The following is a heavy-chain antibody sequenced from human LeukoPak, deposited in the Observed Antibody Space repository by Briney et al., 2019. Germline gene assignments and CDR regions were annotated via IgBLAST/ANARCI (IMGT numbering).Heavy chain of an antibody. J-gene: IGHJ6*04. D-gene: IGHD3-10*02. CDR1: GFTFTNNF. V-gene: IGHV3-7*01. CDR3: AELGITMIGGV. Sequence: PGGSLRLSCAASGFTFTNNFMSWVRQVPGKGREWVANIKQDGSETTYGDSVGGRFTIFRDNAKDSVYLQMNSLRAEGSATYYCAELGITMIGGVWGKGTTVTISS. CDR2: IKQDGSET.